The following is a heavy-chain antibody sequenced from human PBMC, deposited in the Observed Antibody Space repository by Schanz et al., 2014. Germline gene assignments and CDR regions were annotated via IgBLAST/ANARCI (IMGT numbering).Heavy chain of an antibody. CDR3: ARVKYCTITRCYRTETEGIYYMDV. CDR2: ISGGGGTT. J-gene: IGHJ6*03. Sequence: VQLVESGGGVVQPGKSLRLSCAASGFTFSSYSMHWVRQAPGKGLEWVAAISGGGGTTYYADSVRGRFTMSRDNSKNTLYLQMKSLRAEDTAVYYCARVKYCTITRCYRTETEGIYYMDVWGKGTTVTVSS. D-gene: IGHD2-2*01. V-gene: IGHV3-23*04. CDR1: GFTFSSYS.